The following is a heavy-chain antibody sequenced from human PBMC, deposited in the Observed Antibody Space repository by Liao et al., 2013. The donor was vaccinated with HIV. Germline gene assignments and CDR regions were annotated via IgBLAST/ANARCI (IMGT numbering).Heavy chain of an antibody. CDR3: AREGRYYDSSGYSAFDI. Sequence: QVQLQQWGAGLLKPSETLSLTCAVYGGSFSGYYWSWIRQPPGKGLEWIGEINHSGSTNYNPSLKSRVTISVDTSKNQFSLKLSSVTAADTAVYYCAREGRYYDSSGYSAFDIWGQGTMVTVSS. V-gene: IGHV4-34*01. CDR2: INHSGST. D-gene: IGHD3-22*01. CDR1: GGSFSGYY. J-gene: IGHJ3*02.